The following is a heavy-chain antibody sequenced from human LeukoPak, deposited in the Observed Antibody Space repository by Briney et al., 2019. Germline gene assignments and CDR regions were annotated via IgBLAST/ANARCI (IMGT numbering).Heavy chain of an antibody. CDR3: ARTPSYYDSSGYYPNFDY. V-gene: IGHV4-59*01. D-gene: IGHD3-22*01. J-gene: IGHJ4*02. CDR2: IYYSGST. CDR1: GGSISSYY. Sequence: SETLSLTCTVSGGSISSYYWSWIRQPPGKGLEWIGYIYYSGSTNYNPSLKSRVTISVDTSKNQFSLKLSSVTAADTAVYYCARTPSYYDSSGYYPNFDYWGQGTLVTVSS.